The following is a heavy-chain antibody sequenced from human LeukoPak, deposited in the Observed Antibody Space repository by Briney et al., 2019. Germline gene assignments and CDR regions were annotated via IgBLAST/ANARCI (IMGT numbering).Heavy chain of an antibody. CDR2: INPNSGGT. CDR3: ARVFRSITARLDFDY. Sequence: ASVKVSCKASGYTFTGYYMHWVRQAPGQGLEWMGWINPNSGGTNYAQKFQGRVTMTRDASITTAYMELSRLRSDDTAVYYCARVFRSITARLDFDYWGQGTLVTVSS. CDR1: GYTFTGYY. J-gene: IGHJ4*02. D-gene: IGHD6-6*01. V-gene: IGHV1-2*02.